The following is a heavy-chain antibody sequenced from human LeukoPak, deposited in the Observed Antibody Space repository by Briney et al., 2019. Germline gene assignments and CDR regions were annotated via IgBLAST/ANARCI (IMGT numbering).Heavy chain of an antibody. CDR2: IYYTGST. V-gene: IGHV4-39*01. CDR1: GGSISSNNYN. CDR3: VKSGGYGLIDY. D-gene: IGHD6-19*01. J-gene: IGHJ4*02. Sequence: SETLSLTCTVSGGSISSNNYNWGWIRQPPGKGLEWIGNIYYTGSTYYNASLQSRVTISIDMSKNQFSLRLSSVTAADTAMCYCVKSGGYGLIDYWGQGTLVTVSS.